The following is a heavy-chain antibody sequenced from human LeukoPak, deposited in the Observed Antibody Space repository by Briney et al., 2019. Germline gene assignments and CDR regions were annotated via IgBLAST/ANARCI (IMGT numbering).Heavy chain of an antibody. V-gene: IGHV1-69*04. CDR2: IIPILGIA. CDR3: ARDEAAAGTVALNWFDP. J-gene: IGHJ5*02. Sequence: SVKVSCKASGGTFSSYAISWVRQAPGQGLEWMGRIIPILGIANYAQKFQGRVTITADKSTSTAYMELSSLRSEDTAVYYCARDEAAAGTVALNWFDPWGQGTLVTVSS. CDR1: GGTFSSYA. D-gene: IGHD6-13*01.